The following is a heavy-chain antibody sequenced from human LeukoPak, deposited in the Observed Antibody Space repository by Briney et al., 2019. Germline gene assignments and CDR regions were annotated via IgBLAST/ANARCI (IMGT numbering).Heavy chain of an antibody. CDR2: MNHRGIT. D-gene: IGHD3-22*01. J-gene: IGHJ6*03. V-gene: IGHV4-34*01. CDR3: ARGRHVITMIVVVMTSVSYYLDV. CDR1: GGSFNNYY. Sequence: SETLSLTCAVSGGSFNNYYRTWIRQPPGKGLQWIGEMNHRGITNYDPSLKGRVSISLDTSKDQFSLKLRSVTAADTAVYYCARGRHVITMIVVVMTSVSYYLDVWGKGTTVTVS.